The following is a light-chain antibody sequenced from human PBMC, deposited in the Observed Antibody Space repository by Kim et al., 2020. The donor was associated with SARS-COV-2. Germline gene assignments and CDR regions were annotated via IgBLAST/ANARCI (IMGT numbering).Light chain of an antibody. Sequence: PVTTAKIPRPWDALGKQYAYWYQQKPGPAPVGVIYKGSERPSGIPERFSGSSSGTTVTLTISGVQAEDEADYYCQSADSSGTWVFGGGTQLTVL. CDR3: QSADSSGTWV. CDR2: KGS. CDR1: ALGKQY. V-gene: IGLV3-25*03. J-gene: IGLJ3*02.